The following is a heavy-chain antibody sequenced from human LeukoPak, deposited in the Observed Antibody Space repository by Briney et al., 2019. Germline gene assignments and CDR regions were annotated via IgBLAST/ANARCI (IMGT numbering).Heavy chain of an antibody. D-gene: IGHD3-3*01. V-gene: IGHV3-9*01. CDR3: VAVPETDFWIGFYLDY. CDR1: GFTFDDYA. Sequence: GGSLRLSCAASGFTFDDYAMHWVRQAPGKGLEWVSGITWHSENMDYADSVKGRFTISRDNAKNSLYLQMNNLRAEDTALYFCVAVPETDFWIGFYLDYWGQGTLVTVSS. CDR2: ITWHSENM. J-gene: IGHJ4*02.